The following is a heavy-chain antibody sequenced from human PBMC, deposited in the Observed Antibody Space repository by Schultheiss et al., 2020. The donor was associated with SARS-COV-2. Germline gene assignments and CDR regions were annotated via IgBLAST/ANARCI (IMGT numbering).Heavy chain of an antibody. CDR3: ATDSGGYSSGWSGGY. V-gene: IGHV1-46*03. Sequence: ASVKVSCKASGYTLTGYYVHWVRQAPGQGLEWMGIINPSGGSTSYAQKFQGRVTMTRDTSTSTVYMELSSLRSEDTAVYYCATDSGGYSSGWSGGYWGQGTLVTVSS. CDR1: GYTLTGYY. CDR2: INPSGGST. J-gene: IGHJ4*02. D-gene: IGHD6-19*01.